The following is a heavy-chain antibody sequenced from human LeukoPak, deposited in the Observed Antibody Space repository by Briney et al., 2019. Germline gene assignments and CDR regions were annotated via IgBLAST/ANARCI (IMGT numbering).Heavy chain of an antibody. V-gene: IGHV4-34*01. CDR2: INHSGST. Sequence: ETLSLTCAVYGGSFSGYYWSWIRQPPGKGLEWIGEINHSGSTNYNPFLKSRVTISVDTSKNQFSLKLSSVTAADTAVYYCARGPPRYYYDSSGYHGEYYFDYWGQGTLVTVSS. D-gene: IGHD3-22*01. CDR3: ARGPPRYYYDSSGYHGEYYFDY. CDR1: GGSFSGYY. J-gene: IGHJ4*02.